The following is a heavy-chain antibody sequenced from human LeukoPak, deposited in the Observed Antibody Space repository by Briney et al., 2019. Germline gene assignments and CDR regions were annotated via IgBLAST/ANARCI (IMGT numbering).Heavy chain of an antibody. CDR3: AKDEYCSGGSCSPDGP. CDR2: ISGSGGST. J-gene: IGHJ5*02. CDR1: GFAFSSYA. Sequence: PGGSLRLSCAASGFAFSSYAMSWVRQAPGKGLEWVSAISGSGGSTYYADSVKGRFTISRDNSKNTLYLQMNSLRAEDTAVYYCAKDEYCSGGSCSPDGPWGQGTLVTVSS. D-gene: IGHD2-15*01. V-gene: IGHV3-23*01.